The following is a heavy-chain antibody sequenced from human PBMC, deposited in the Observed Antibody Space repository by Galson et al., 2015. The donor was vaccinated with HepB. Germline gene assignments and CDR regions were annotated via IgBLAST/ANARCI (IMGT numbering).Heavy chain of an antibody. CDR2: IIPILGIA. Sequence: SVKVSCKASGGTFSSYTISWVRQAPGQGLEWMGRIIPILGIANYAQKFQGRVTITADKSTSTAYMELSSLRSEDTAVYYCAGSTTCSSTSCYSYYYYYGMDVWGQGTTVTVSS. CDR3: AGSTTCSSTSCYSYYYYYGMDV. J-gene: IGHJ6*02. D-gene: IGHD2-2*02. V-gene: IGHV1-69*02. CDR1: GGTFSSYT.